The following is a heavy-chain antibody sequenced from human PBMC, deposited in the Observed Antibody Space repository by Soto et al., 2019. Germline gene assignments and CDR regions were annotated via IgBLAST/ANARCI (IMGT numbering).Heavy chain of an antibody. V-gene: IGHV3-30*18. CDR2: ISYDGSNK. J-gene: IGHJ3*02. D-gene: IGHD1-26*01. Sequence: QVQLVESGGGVVQPGRSLRLSCAASGFTFSSYGMHWVRQAPGKGLEWVAVISYDGSNKYYADSVKGRFTISRDNSENTLYLQMNSLRAEDTAVYYCAKGGVGSTSNAFDIWGQGTMVTVSS. CDR3: AKGGVGSTSNAFDI. CDR1: GFTFSSYG.